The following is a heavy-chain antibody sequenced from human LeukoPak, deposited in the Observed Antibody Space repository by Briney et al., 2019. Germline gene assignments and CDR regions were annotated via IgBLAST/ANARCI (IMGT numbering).Heavy chain of an antibody. Sequence: SETLSLTCTVSGGSISNYDWSWIRQPPGKGLEWIGYIHNSGSTNYNPSLKSRVTISVDTSKNQFSLKLSSVTAADTAVYYCARHVYSYGSPSDYWGQGTLVTVSS. CDR1: GGSISNYD. J-gene: IGHJ4*02. V-gene: IGHV4-59*08. D-gene: IGHD5-18*01. CDR2: IHNSGST. CDR3: ARHVYSYGSPSDY.